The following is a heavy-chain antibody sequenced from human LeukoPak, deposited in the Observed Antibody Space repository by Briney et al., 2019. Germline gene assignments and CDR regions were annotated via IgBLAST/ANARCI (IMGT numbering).Heavy chain of an antibody. D-gene: IGHD6-13*01. J-gene: IGHJ6*02. CDR1: GFIFSRYG. CDR2: ISNRGGST. CDR3: ARGLITGAAGTYYYYGMDV. V-gene: IGHV3-64*01. Sequence: QPGGSLRLSCVASGFIFSRYGMHWVRQAPGKGLEYVSAISNRGGSTYYANSVKGRFTISRDNSKNALYVQMGRLRGEDMAVYYCARGLITGAAGTYYYYGMDVWGQGTTVTVSS.